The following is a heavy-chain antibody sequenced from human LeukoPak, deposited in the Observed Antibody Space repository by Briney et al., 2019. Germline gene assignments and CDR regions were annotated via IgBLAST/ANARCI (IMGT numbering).Heavy chain of an antibody. CDR2: ISYDGTNK. CDR1: GFTFTNYD. CDR3: VKDRAGTYFDY. Sequence: QSGTSLRLSCAASGFTFTNYDMHWVRQAPGKGLHWVAVISYDGTNKYYADSVKGRFTISRDDSKNTLYLQMNSLRAEDTAVYYCVKDRAGTYFDYWGQGTLVTVSS. V-gene: IGHV3-30*18. J-gene: IGHJ4*02. D-gene: IGHD3-10*01.